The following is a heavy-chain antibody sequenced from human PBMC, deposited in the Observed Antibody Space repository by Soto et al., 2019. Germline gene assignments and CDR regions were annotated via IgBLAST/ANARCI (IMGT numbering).Heavy chain of an antibody. J-gene: IGHJ6*02. Sequence: GGPLRLSCAASGFTFSDYYMSWIRQAPGKGLGWVSYISSSSSYTNYADSVKGRFTISRDNAKNSLYLQMNSLRAEDTAVYYCARDRSMVRAYYGMDVWGQGTTVTVSS. V-gene: IGHV3-11*06. CDR2: ISSSSSYT. CDR3: ARDRSMVRAYYGMDV. CDR1: GFTFSDYY. D-gene: IGHD3-10*01.